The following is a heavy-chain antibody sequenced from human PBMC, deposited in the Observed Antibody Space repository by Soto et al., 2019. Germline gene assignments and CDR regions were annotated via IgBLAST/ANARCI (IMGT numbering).Heavy chain of an antibody. V-gene: IGHV1-24*01. CDR1: GYTLTELS. CDR3: ATDIPHYYGSGQKGY. D-gene: IGHD3-10*01. CDR2: FDPEDGET. J-gene: IGHJ4*02. Sequence: GASVKVSCKVSGYTLTELSMHWVRQAPGKGLEWMGGFDPEDGETIYAQKFQGRVTMTEDTSTDTAYMELSSLRSEDTAVYYCATDIPHYYGSGQKGYWGQGTLVTVSS.